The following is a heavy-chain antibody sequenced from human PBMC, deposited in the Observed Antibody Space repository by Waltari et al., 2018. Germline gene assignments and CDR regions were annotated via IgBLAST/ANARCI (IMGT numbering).Heavy chain of an antibody. V-gene: IGHV1-69*02. J-gene: IGHJ4*02. CDR3: ATRKVGYCSSTSCPEY. CDR1: GGTFSSYT. D-gene: IGHD2-2*03. CDR2: IIPILGIE. Sequence: QVQLVQSGAEVKKPGSSVKVSCKTSGGTFSSYTISWVRPAPGQGLEWMGRIIPILGIENYAQKFQGRVTITADKSTSTAYMELSSLRSEDTAVYYCATRKVGYCSSTSCPEYWGQGTLVTVSS.